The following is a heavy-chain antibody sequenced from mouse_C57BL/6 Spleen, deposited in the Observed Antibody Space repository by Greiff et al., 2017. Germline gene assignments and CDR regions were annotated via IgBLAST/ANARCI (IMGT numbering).Heavy chain of an antibody. V-gene: IGHV5-2*03. D-gene: IGHD3-2*02. Sequence: EVKLEESGGGLVQPGESLKLSCESNEYEFPSHDMSWVRKTPEKRLELVAAINSDGGSTYYPDTMERRFIISRDNTKKTLYLQMSSLRSEDTALYYCARQRLDSSGPHFDYWGQGTTLTVSS. CDR1: EYEFPSHD. CDR2: INSDGGST. J-gene: IGHJ2*01. CDR3: ARQRLDSSGPHFDY.